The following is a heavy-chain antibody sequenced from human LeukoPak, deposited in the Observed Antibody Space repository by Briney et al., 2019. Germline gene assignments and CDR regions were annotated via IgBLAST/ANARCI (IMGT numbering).Heavy chain of an antibody. D-gene: IGHD2-15*01. CDR1: GDSVSSNSAS. CDR2: TYYRSESYS. Sequence: SQTVSLTCAISGDSVSSNSASWNWIRQSPSRGLEWLGRTYYRSESYSDYAVSVKSRITINPDTSKNQFSLQLNSVTPEDTAVYYCVRDIGGYFDYWGQGTLVTVSS. V-gene: IGHV6-1*01. CDR3: VRDIGGYFDY. J-gene: IGHJ4*02.